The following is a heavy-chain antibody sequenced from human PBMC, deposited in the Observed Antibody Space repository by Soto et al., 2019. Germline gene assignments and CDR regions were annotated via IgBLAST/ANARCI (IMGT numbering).Heavy chain of an antibody. J-gene: IGHJ4*02. Sequence: QVQLQESGPGLVKPSETLSLTCTVSGGSISSYYWSWIRQPPGKGLAWIGYIYYSGSTNYNPSLKSRGTIPVDTSKNQVSLKLSSVTAADTAVDYCARVKVAAAGRNYFDYWGQGTLVTVSS. V-gene: IGHV4-59*01. D-gene: IGHD6-13*01. CDR2: IYYSGST. CDR1: GGSISSYY. CDR3: ARVKVAAAGRNYFDY.